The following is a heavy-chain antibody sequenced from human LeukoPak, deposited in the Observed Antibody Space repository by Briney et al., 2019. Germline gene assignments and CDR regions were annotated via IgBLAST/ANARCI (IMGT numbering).Heavy chain of an antibody. V-gene: IGHV3-30*18. CDR1: GFTFSSYG. Sequence: GRSLRLSCAASGFTFSSYGMHWVRQAPGKGLEWVAVIWYGGSNKYYADSVKGRSTISRDNSKNTLYLQMNSLRAEDTAVYYCAKEYKPRTSYYGMDVWGQGTTVTVSS. CDR3: AKEYKPRTSYYGMDV. CDR2: IWYGGSNK. J-gene: IGHJ6*02. D-gene: IGHD1-1*01.